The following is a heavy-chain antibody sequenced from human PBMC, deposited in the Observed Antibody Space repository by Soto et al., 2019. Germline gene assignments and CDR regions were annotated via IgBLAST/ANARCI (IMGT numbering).Heavy chain of an antibody. CDR3: ARVAAAGNQRYYYYGMAV. D-gene: IGHD6-13*01. Sequence: GSLRLSCAASGFTFSSYSMNWVRQAPGKGLEWVSYISSSSSTIYYADSVKGRFTISRDNAKNSLYLQMNSLRDEDTAVYYCARVAAAGNQRYYYYGMAVWGQGTTVTVSS. V-gene: IGHV3-48*02. J-gene: IGHJ6*02. CDR2: ISSSSSTI. CDR1: GFTFSSYS.